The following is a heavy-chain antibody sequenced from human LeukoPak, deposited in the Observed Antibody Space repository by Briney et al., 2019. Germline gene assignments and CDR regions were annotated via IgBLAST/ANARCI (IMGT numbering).Heavy chain of an antibody. D-gene: IGHD5-24*01. V-gene: IGHV4-38-2*02. CDR3: ARGRWLQLRPNFDY. CDR2: IYPSGTT. Sequence: SETLSLTCTVSGYSISSGYYWGWIRQPPGKGLEWIGNIYPSGTTYYNPSLKTRVTISVDTSKNQFSLKLSSVTAADTAVYYCARGRWLQLRPNFDYWGQGTLVTVSS. CDR1: GYSISSGYY. J-gene: IGHJ4*02.